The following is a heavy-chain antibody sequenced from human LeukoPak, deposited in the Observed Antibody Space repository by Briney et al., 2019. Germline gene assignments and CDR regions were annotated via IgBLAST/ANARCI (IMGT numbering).Heavy chain of an antibody. CDR1: GYTFTGYY. V-gene: IGHV1-2*02. D-gene: IGHD1-26*01. J-gene: IGHJ4*02. Sequence: ASVKVSCKASGYTFTGYYMHWVRQAPGQGLEWMGWINPNSGGTNYAQKFQGRVTMTRDTSISTAYMELSSLRSEDTAVYYCARVGYSGSYGETEPMFDYWGQGTLVTVSS. CDR2: INPNSGGT. CDR3: ARVGYSGSYGETEPMFDY.